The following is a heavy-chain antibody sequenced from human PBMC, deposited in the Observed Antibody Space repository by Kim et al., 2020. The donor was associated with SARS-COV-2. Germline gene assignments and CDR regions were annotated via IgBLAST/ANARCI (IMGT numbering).Heavy chain of an antibody. CDR1: GFTFSSYW. CDR3: ARDDRYFVGATGGDYGLDV. D-gene: IGHD3-9*01. Sequence: GGSLRLSCAGSGFTFSSYWMKWVRQAPGKGPEWVANINQSGSEIFYAASVKGRFIISRDNTKNSLYLEMNSLRVDDTHVYFCARDDRYFVGATGGDYGLDVGGQGTTVTVSS. V-gene: IGHV3-7*01. CDR2: INQSGSEI. J-gene: IGHJ6*02.